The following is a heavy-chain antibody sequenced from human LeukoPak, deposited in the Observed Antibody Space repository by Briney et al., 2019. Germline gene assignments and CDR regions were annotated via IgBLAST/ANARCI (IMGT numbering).Heavy chain of an antibody. D-gene: IGHD3-9*01. V-gene: IGHV1-2*02. J-gene: IGHJ6*02. CDR2: INPNSGGT. CDR1: GYTFTGYY. Sequence: ASVKVSCKASGYTFTGYYMHWVRQAPGQGLEWMGCINPNSGGTNYAQKFQGRVTMTRDTSISTAYMELSRLRSDDTAVYYCARGSGYFDWLSPYYYYGMDVWGQGTTVTVSS. CDR3: ARGSGYFDWLSPYYYYGMDV.